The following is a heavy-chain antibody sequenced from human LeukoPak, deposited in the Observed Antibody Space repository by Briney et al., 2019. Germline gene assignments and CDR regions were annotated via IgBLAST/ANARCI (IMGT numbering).Heavy chain of an antibody. CDR3: ARHEEQWLGKRKTNWSDP. J-gene: IGHJ5*02. V-gene: IGHV1-2*02. CDR2: INPNSGGT. Sequence: ASVKVSCKASGYTFTGYYMHWVRQAPGQGLEWMGWINPNSGGTNYAQKFQGRVTMTRDTSISTAYMELSRLRSDDTAMYYCARHEEQWLGKRKTNWSDPWGQGTLVTVSS. D-gene: IGHD6-19*01. CDR1: GYTFTGYY.